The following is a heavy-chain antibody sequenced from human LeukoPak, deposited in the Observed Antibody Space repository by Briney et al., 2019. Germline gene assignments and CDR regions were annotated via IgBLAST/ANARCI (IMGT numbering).Heavy chain of an antibody. CDR3: AKEGYSSSSPPGYYYGMDV. D-gene: IGHD6-13*01. J-gene: IGHJ6*02. V-gene: IGHV3-30*18. CDR2: ISYDGSNK. CDR1: GFTFSSYG. Sequence: GRSLRLSCAASGFTFSSYGMHWVRQAPGKGLEWVAVISYDGSNKYYADSVKGRFTISRDNSKNTPYLQMNSLRAEDTAVYYSAKEGYSSSSPPGYYYGMDVWGQGTTVTVSS.